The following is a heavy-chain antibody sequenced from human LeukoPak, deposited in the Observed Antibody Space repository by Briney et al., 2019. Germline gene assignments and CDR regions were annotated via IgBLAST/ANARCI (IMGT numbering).Heavy chain of an antibody. D-gene: IGHD2-2*02. J-gene: IGHJ4*02. Sequence: PGGSLRLSCAASGFTFSSYAMHWVRQAPGKGLEWVAVISYDGSNKYYADSVRGRFTISRDNSKNTLYLQMNSPRAEDTAVYYCARATSSVKYCSSTSCYTLGGYWGQGTLVTVSS. CDR3: ARATSSVKYCSSTSCYTLGGY. CDR1: GFTFSSYA. V-gene: IGHV3-30-3*01. CDR2: ISYDGSNK.